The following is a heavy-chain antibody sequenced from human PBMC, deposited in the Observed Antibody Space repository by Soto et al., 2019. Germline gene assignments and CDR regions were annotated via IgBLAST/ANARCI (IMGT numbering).Heavy chain of an antibody. CDR3: AKAPYSSAWLDY. V-gene: IGHV1-69*02. D-gene: IGHD6-25*01. Sequence: QVQLVQSGAEVKRPGSSVKVSCKASGGTFSSYSFTWVRQAPGQGLEWMGRFIPTFDIANYAQKFQGRVTITADKSTSIVYMALSSLRSEDTAVYYCAKAPYSSAWLDYWGQGTLLTVSS. CDR2: FIPTFDIA. CDR1: GGTFSSYS. J-gene: IGHJ4*02.